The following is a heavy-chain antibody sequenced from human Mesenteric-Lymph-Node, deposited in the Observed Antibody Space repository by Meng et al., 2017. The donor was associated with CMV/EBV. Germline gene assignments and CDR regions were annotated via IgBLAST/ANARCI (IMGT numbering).Heavy chain of an antibody. CDR3: ARVVFGATTRFDY. CDR2: IYHSGST. J-gene: IGHJ4*02. D-gene: IGHD3-10*02. V-gene: IGHV4-4*02. Sequence: VSGGSISSSNWWSWVRQPPGKGLEWIGEIYHSGSTNYNPSLKSRVTISVDKSKNQFSQKLSSVTAADTAVYYCARVVFGATTRFDYWGQGTLVTVSS. CDR1: GGSISSSNW.